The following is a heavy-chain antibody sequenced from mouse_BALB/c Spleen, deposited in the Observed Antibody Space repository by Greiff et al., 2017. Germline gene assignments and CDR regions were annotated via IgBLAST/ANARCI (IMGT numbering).Heavy chain of an antibody. J-gene: IGHJ1*01. D-gene: IGHD2-4*01. CDR1: GFTFSSYA. Sequence: DVMLVESGGGLVKPGGSLKLSCAASGFTFSSYAMSWVRQTPEKRLEWVASISSGGSTYYPDSVKGRFTISRDNARNILYLQMSSLRSEDTAMYYCARRPYDYDGYWYFDVWGAGTTVTVSS. V-gene: IGHV5-6-5*01. CDR3: ARRPYDYDGYWYFDV. CDR2: ISSGGST.